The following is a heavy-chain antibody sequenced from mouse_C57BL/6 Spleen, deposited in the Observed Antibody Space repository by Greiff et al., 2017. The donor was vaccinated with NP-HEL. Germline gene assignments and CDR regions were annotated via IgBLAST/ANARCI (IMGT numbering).Heavy chain of an antibody. CDR3: ARRDYYGSPWFAY. Sequence: EVQLQESGPELVKPGASVKISCKASGYSFTGYYMNWVKQSPEKSLEWIGEINPSTGGTTYNQKFKAKATLTVDKSSSTAYMQLKSLTSEDSAVYYCARRDYYGSPWFAYWGQGTLVTVSA. V-gene: IGHV1-42*01. CDR1: GYSFTGYY. J-gene: IGHJ3*01. D-gene: IGHD1-1*01. CDR2: INPSTGGT.